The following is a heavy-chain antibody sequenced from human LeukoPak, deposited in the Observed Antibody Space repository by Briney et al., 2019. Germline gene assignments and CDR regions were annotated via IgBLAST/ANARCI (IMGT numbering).Heavy chain of an antibody. Sequence: GGSLSLSCAASGFTFRNYWMGWARQAPGKWLEWVANTKPDGTAEYYADSVRGRFTTSRDNANNFLYLQMNSLRGEDTAVYHCVRVGGFHTNFDYWGQGTLATVSS. J-gene: IGHJ4*02. CDR2: TKPDGTAE. CDR3: VRVGGFHTNFDY. V-gene: IGHV3-7*01. D-gene: IGHD2-15*01. CDR1: GFTFRNYW.